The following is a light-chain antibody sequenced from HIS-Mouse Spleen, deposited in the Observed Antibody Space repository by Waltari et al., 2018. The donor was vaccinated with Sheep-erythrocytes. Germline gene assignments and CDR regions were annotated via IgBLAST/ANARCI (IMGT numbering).Light chain of an antibody. J-gene: IGLJ3*02. CDR2: EVS. V-gene: IGLV2-8*01. CDR1: SSALGGSHY. Sequence: QSALTQHPSASGSPGQSVTIPCTGTSSALGGSHYVSWYQQHPAKAPKLMIYEVSKRPSGVPDRFPGSKSGNTASLTVSGLQAEDEADYYCSSYAGSNNWVFGGGTKLTVL. CDR3: SSYAGSNNWV.